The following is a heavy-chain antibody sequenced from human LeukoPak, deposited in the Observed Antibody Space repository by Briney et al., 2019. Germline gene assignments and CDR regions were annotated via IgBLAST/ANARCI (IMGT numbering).Heavy chain of an antibody. Sequence: ASVKVSCKASGYTFTGYFMIWLRQAPGKGLEWMAWINPNTGDTRYLQKFQGRVTVTRDTSISTVYMELNNLRFDDTAVYYCARGRSISNVNDPPVDYWGQGTLVSVSS. CDR1: GYTFTGYF. J-gene: IGHJ4*02. D-gene: IGHD2/OR15-2a*01. CDR2: INPNTGDT. V-gene: IGHV1-2*02. CDR3: ARGRSISNVNDPPVDY.